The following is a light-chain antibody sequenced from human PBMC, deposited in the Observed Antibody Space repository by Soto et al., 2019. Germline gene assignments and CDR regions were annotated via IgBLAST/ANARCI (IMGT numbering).Light chain of an antibody. Sequence: EIVLTQSPATLSLSPGERATLSCRASQSVRSNLAWYHQKPGQAPRLLIYDASTRATGIPVRFRGSGSGTEFTLTISSLQSEDSAVYYCHQYNNWLALTFGGGTKVDI. CDR2: DAS. CDR1: QSVRSN. V-gene: IGKV3-15*01. CDR3: HQYNNWLALT. J-gene: IGKJ4*01.